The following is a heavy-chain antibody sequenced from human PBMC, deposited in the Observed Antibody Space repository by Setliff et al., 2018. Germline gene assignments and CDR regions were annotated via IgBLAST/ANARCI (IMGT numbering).Heavy chain of an antibody. J-gene: IGHJ4*02. CDR1: GYALAELS. Sequence: ASVKVSCKVSGYALAELSMHWVRQAPGKGLEWMGGFDPEDGETIYAQKFQGRVTMTEDTSTDTAHMVLSSLRSEDTAVYYCAFNSGWYGYYFDYWGQGTLVTVSS. CDR3: AFNSGWYGYYFDY. D-gene: IGHD6-19*01. V-gene: IGHV1-24*01. CDR2: FDPEDGET.